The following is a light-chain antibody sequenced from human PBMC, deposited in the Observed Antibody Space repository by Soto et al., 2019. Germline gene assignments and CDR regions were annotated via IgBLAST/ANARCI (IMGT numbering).Light chain of an antibody. J-gene: IGLJ2*01. CDR2: NNN. CDR1: SSNIGSNA. CDR3: EAWDDSMNGHVV. V-gene: IGLV1-44*01. Sequence: QSVLAQSPSASGTPGQRVTISCSGSSSNIGSNAVNWYQQLPGTAPKLLIYNNNVRPSGVPDRFSASKSGTSASLAISGLQSEDEDNDYCEAWDDSMNGHVVFGGGTKLTVL.